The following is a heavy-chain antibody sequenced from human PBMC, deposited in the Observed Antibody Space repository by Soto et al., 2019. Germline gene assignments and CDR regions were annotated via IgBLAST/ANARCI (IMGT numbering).Heavy chain of an antibody. Sequence: QLQLQESGPGLVKPSETLSLTCTVSGGSISSSSYYWGWIRQPPGKGLEWIGSIYYSGSTYYNPSLKSRVTISVDTSKNQFSLKLSSVTAADTAVYYCARHLRLRGVPDARCFDYWGQGTLVTVSS. J-gene: IGHJ4*02. CDR1: GGSISSSSYY. CDR2: IYYSGST. CDR3: ARHLRLRGVPDARCFDY. V-gene: IGHV4-39*01. D-gene: IGHD4-17*01.